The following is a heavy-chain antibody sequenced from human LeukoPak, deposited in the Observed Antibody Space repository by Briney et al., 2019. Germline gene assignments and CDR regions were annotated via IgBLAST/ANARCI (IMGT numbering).Heavy chain of an antibody. J-gene: IGHJ4*02. CDR1: GFTFSSYA. CDR2: ISYDGSNK. D-gene: IGHD3-22*01. V-gene: IGHV3-30*04. CDR3: ARSYDSSGYYFSYFGY. Sequence: PGRSLRLSCAASGFTFSSYAMHWVRQAPGKGLEWVAVISYDGSNKYYADSVKGRFTISRDNSKNTLYLQMNSLRAEDTAVYYCARSYDSSGYYFSYFGYWGQGTLVTVSS.